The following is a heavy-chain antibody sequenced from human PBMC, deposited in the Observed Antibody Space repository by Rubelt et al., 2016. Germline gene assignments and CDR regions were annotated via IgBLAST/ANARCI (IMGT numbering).Heavy chain of an antibody. CDR1: GFTFSIFS. V-gene: IGHV3-21*04. CDR3: SEVLDY. J-gene: IGHJ4*02. Sequence: QLVESGGGVVQPGGSLRLSCAASGFTFSIFSMNWIRQAPGKGLEWVSSISSTGTYIYYADSVKGRFTVSRGSGKNSIYLQMDNLRVEDSGIYYCSEVLDYWGQGTLVTVSS. CDR2: ISSTGTYI.